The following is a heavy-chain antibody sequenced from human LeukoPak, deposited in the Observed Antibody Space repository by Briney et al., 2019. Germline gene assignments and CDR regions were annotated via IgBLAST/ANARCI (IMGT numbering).Heavy chain of an antibody. V-gene: IGHV4-34*01. CDR2: INHSGST. CDR1: GGSFSGYY. Sequence: SETLSLTCAVYGGSFSGYYWSWIRQPPGKGLEWIGEINHSGSTNYNPSLKSRVTISVDTSKNQFSLRLRSVTAADTAVYYCARGQEAFGMDVWGQGTTVTVSS. J-gene: IGHJ6*02. D-gene: IGHD3-16*01. CDR3: ARGQEAFGMDV.